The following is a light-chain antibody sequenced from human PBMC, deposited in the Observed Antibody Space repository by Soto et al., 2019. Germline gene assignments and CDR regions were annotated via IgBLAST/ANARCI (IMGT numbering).Light chain of an antibody. Sequence: IILTQSPATLSLSPGERAALSCRASQTVSSNYLAWCQQRPGQAPRLLIYGASARALGIPDRFSGSGSGTEFTLTISSLEPEDSAVYYCQQRNVWPPVTFGQGTRLEV. J-gene: IGKJ5*01. CDR1: QTVSSNY. CDR2: GAS. V-gene: IGKV3D-20*02. CDR3: QQRNVWPPVT.